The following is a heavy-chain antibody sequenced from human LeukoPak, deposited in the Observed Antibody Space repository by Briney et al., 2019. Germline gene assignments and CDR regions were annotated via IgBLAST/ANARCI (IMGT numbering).Heavy chain of an antibody. CDR3: ARDETNGFDS. D-gene: IGHD1-14*01. J-gene: IGHJ5*01. CDR2: INSRSTYI. V-gene: IGHV3-21*01. Sequence: PGGSLRLSCGASGFTFSNYNMNWVRLAPGEGLEWVSSINSRSTYIFYADSVMGRFTISRDNAKNSLFLQMNSLRAEDTAVYYCARDETNGFDSWGQGTLITVSS. CDR1: GFTFSNYN.